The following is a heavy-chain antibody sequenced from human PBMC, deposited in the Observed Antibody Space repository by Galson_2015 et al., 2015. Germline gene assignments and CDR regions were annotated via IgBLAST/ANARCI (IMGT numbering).Heavy chain of an antibody. Sequence: SLRLSCAASGFTFSSYSMNWVRQAPGKGLEWVSYIRSSSSTIYYADSVKGRFTISRDNAKNSLYLQMNSLRDEDTAVYYCAREPYCSGGSCYGFDYWGQGTLVTVSS. V-gene: IGHV3-48*02. CDR3: AREPYCSGGSCYGFDY. J-gene: IGHJ4*02. D-gene: IGHD2-15*01. CDR1: GFTFSSYS. CDR2: IRSSSSTI.